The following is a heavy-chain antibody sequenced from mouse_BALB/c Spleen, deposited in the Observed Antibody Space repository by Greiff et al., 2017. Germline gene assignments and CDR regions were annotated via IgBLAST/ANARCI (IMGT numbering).Heavy chain of an antibody. CDR3: ARGSGTCFDY. Sequence: QVQLQQSAAELARPGASVKMSCKASGYTFTSYTMHWVKQRPGQGLEWIGYINPSSGYTEYNQKFKDKTTLTADKSSSTAYMQLSSLTSEDSAVYYCARGSGTCFDYWGQGTTLTVSS. J-gene: IGHJ2*01. CDR1: GYTFTSYT. D-gene: IGHD4-1*01. V-gene: IGHV1-4*02. CDR2: INPSSGYT.